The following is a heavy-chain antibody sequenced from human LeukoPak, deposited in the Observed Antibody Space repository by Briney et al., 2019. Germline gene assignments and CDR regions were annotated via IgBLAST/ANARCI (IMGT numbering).Heavy chain of an antibody. CDR1: GFTFSSYW. V-gene: IGHV3-7*01. CDR3: ARVLGFGTTAAFDY. J-gene: IGHJ4*02. Sequence: GGSLRLSCAASGFTFSSYWMSWVRQAPGKGLEGVANIKQDGSEKYYVDSVKGRFTISRDNAKNSLYLQMNSLRAEDTAVYYCARVLGFGTTAAFDYWGQGTLVTVSS. CDR2: IKQDGSEK. D-gene: IGHD3-10*01.